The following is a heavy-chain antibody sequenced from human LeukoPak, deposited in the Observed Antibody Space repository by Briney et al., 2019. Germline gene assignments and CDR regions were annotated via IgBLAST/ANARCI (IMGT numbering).Heavy chain of an antibody. D-gene: IGHD3-16*02. Sequence: GGSLSLFCGLSGFTYNSYAMHGLRRARGGAVEGVAVISYDGSNKYYAASVKRRFTISRDHPKNTLYLQMSRLRAEDTAVYYCARENQDYVWGTYRSSLDYWGQGTLVTVSS. CDR2: ISYDGSNK. CDR1: GFTYNSYA. V-gene: IGHV3-30-3*01. J-gene: IGHJ4*02. CDR3: ARENQDYVWGTYRSSLDY.